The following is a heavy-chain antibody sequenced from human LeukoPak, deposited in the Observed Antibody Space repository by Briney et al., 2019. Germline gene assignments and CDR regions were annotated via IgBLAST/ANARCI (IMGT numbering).Heavy chain of an antibody. Sequence: SETLSLTCTVSGGSISSYYWSWIRQPPGKGLEWIGYIYYSGSTNYSPSLKSRVTISVDTSKNQFSLKLSSVTAADTAVYYCARSRTYYYDSSGYSPFDYWGQGTLVTVSS. CDR1: GGSISSYY. V-gene: IGHV4-59*01. CDR2: IYYSGST. CDR3: ARSRTYYYDSSGYSPFDY. J-gene: IGHJ4*02. D-gene: IGHD3-22*01.